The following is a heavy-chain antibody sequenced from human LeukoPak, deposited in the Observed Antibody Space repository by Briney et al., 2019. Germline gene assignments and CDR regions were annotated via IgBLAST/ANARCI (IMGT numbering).Heavy chain of an antibody. V-gene: IGHV3-23*01. Sequence: GRSLRLSCAASGFTFSSYAMSWASQASGKGLEWVSAITSSGGRAYYAESVKGRFTISRDNSKNTLYLQMNSLRAEDTAVYYCARDRLVFDYYASSGYGSFQHWGQGTLVTVSS. CDR3: ARDRLVFDYYASSGYGSFQH. CDR1: GFTFSSYA. D-gene: IGHD3-22*01. CDR2: ITSSGGRA. J-gene: IGHJ1*01.